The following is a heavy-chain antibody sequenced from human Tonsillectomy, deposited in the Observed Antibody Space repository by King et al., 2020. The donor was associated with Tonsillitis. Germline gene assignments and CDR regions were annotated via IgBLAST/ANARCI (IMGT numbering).Heavy chain of an antibody. Sequence: VQLQQWGAGLLKPSETLSLTCAVYGGSFSGYYWSWIRQPPGKGLEWIGEINHSGSTNYNPSLKSRVTISVDTSKNQFSLKLRSVTAADTAVYYCARGYGGNSFDLGYWGQGTLVTVSS. V-gene: IGHV4-34*01. CDR2: INHSGST. D-gene: IGHD4-23*01. J-gene: IGHJ4*02. CDR3: ARGYGGNSFDLGY. CDR1: GGSFSGYY.